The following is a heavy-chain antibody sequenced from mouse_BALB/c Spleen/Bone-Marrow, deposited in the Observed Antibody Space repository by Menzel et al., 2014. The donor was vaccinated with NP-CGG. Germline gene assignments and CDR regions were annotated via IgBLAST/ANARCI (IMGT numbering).Heavy chain of an antibody. V-gene: IGHV1-18*01. CDR3: ASAGYYTLFAY. Sequence: SGPELVKPGASVKITCKASGYTFTDYNMDWVKQSHGKSLEWIGNINPNNGGTIYNQKFRGKATLTVDKSSTTAYMEFRSLTSEDTAVYYCASAGYYTLFAYWGQGTLVTVSA. CDR1: GYTFTDYN. D-gene: IGHD2-3*01. J-gene: IGHJ3*01. CDR2: INPNNGGT.